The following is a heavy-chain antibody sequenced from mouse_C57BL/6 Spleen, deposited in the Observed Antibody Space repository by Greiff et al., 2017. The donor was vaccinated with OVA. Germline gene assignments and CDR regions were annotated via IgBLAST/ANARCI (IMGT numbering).Heavy chain of an antibody. J-gene: IGHJ1*03. CDR2: IDPSDSYT. CDR3: ALYYGSREGYFDV. D-gene: IGHD1-1*01. CDR1: GYTFTSYW. Sequence: QVQLQQPGAELVKPGASVKLSCKASGYTFTSYWMQWVKQRPGQGLEWIGEIDPSDSYTNYNQKFKGKATLTVDTSSSTAYMQLSSLTSEDSAVYYCALYYGSREGYFDVWGTGTTVTVSS. V-gene: IGHV1-50*01.